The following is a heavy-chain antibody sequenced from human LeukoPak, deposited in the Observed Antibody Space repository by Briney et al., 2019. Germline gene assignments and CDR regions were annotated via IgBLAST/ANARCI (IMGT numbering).Heavy chain of an antibody. CDR2: IYYSGST. D-gene: IGHD2-2*01. Sequence: SETLSLTCTVSGGSISSYYWSWIRQPPGKGLEWIGYIYYSGSTNYNPSLKSRITISVDTSKNQFSLKLSSVTAADTAVYYCARRSYCSSTSCFFDPWGQGTLVTVSS. CDR3: ARRSYCSSTSCFFDP. J-gene: IGHJ5*02. CDR1: GGSISSYY. V-gene: IGHV4-59*08.